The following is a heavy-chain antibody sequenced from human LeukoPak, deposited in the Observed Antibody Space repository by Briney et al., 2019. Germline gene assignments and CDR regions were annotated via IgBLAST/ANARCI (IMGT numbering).Heavy chain of an antibody. CDR3: ARGRGFYYDSSGYNLPRYFDY. V-gene: IGHV4-59*08. Sequence: SETLSLTCTVSGGSISSYYWSWIRQPPGKGLEWIGYIYYSGSTNYNPSLKSRVTISVDTSKNQFSLKLSSVTAADTAVYYCARGRGFYYDSSGYNLPRYFDYWGQGTLVTVSS. J-gene: IGHJ4*02. CDR2: IYYSGST. D-gene: IGHD3-22*01. CDR1: GGSISSYY.